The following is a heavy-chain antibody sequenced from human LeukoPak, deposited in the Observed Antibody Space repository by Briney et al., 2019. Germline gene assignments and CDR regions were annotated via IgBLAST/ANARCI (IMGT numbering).Heavy chain of an antibody. J-gene: IGHJ4*02. CDR3: ASLTLSDTSGYGEFDY. CDR2: IHYSGRT. V-gene: IGHV4-59*08. Sequence: PSETLSLTCTVSGXSISGYYWSWIRQPPGKGLEWIGYIHYSGRTDYNHSLKSRVTISIDTSKNQFSLKVNSVTAADTAAYYCASLTLSDTSGYGEFDYWGQGTLVTVSS. CDR1: GXSISGYY. D-gene: IGHD3-22*01.